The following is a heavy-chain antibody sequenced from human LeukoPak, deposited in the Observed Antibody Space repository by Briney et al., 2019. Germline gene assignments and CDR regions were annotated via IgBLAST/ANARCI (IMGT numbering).Heavy chain of an antibody. J-gene: IGHJ4*02. V-gene: IGHV3-21*01. CDR1: GFTFSSYT. D-gene: IGHD2-21*01. Sequence: GGSLRLSCAASGFTFSSYTMNWVRQAPGKGLEWVSSITTSSYIYYADSVKGRFTISRDNAKNSLYLQMNSLRAEDTAVYYCARGLCGGDCYDYWGQGTLVTVSS. CDR2: ITTSSYI. CDR3: ARGLCGGDCYDY.